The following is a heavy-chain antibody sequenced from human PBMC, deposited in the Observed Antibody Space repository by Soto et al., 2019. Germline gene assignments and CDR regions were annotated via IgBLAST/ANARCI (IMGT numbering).Heavy chain of an antibody. CDR2: IWYDGSNK. D-gene: IGHD4-4*01. J-gene: IGHJ6*03. V-gene: IGHV3-33*01. CDR1: GFTFSSYG. CDR3: AREGSNYSSYYYYYYMDV. Sequence: PGGSLRLSCAASGFTFSSYGMHWVRQAPGKGLEWVAVIWYDGSNKYYADSVKGRFTISRDNSKNTLYLQMNSLRAEDTAVYYCAREGSNYSSYYYYYYMDVWGKGTTVTVSS.